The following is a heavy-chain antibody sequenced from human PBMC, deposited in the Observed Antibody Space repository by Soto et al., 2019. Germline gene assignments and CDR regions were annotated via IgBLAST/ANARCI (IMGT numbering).Heavy chain of an antibody. CDR2: INAGNGNT. V-gene: IGHV1-3*01. D-gene: IGHD6-19*01. Sequence: ASVKVSCKASGYTFTNYYIHWVRQAPGQRLEWMGWINAGNGNTKYPQKFQGRVTITRDTSAGAAYMDLSSLRSEDTAVYYCARDGAVAGNINFDYWGQGTLVTVSS. CDR3: ARDGAVAGNINFDY. CDR1: GYTFTNYY. J-gene: IGHJ4*02.